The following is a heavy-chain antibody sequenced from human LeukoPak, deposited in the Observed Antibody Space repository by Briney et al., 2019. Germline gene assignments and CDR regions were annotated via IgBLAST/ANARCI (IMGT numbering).Heavy chain of an antibody. D-gene: IGHD6-19*01. J-gene: IGHJ4*02. Sequence: GGSLRLSCAASGFTFSTYAMSWVRQAPGKGLEWVSAISGSGGSTYYADSVKGRFTISRDNSKNTLYLQMNSLRAEDTAVYYCAKDRGGYSSGCDYWGQGTLVTVSS. V-gene: IGHV3-23*01. CDR1: GFTFSTYA. CDR2: ISGSGGST. CDR3: AKDRGGYSSGCDY.